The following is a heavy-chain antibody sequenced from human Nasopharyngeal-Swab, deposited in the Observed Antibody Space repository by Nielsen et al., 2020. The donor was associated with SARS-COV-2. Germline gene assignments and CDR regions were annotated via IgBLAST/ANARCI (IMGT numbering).Heavy chain of an antibody. CDR1: GDSVSTNSGA. J-gene: IGHJ4*02. CDR2: TYYRSRWYI. D-gene: IGHD6-13*01. CDR3: VRSSSWYYFDY. Sequence: SETLSLTCAISGDSVSTNSGAWNWIRQSPSRGLEWLARTYYRSRWYIDYAVSVKGRLTINSDASKNQFSLQLSSVTAADTAVYYCVRSSSWYYFDYWAQGTQVTVSS. V-gene: IGHV6-1*01.